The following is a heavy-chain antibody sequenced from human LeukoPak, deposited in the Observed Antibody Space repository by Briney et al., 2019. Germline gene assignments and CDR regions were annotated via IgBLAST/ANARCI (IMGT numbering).Heavy chain of an antibody. CDR1: GYTFTGYY. Sequence: ASVKVSCKASGYTFTGYYMHWVRQAPGQGLEWMGWINPNGGGTNYAQKFQGRVTMTRDTSISTAYMELSRLRSDDTAVYYCARSTSIAAAGTTGDWGQGTLVTVSS. D-gene: IGHD6-13*01. V-gene: IGHV1-2*02. CDR3: ARSTSIAAAGTTGD. J-gene: IGHJ4*02. CDR2: INPNGGGT.